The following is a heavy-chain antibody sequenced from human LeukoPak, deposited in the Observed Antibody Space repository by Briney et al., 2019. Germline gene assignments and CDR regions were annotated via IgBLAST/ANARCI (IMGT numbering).Heavy chain of an antibody. D-gene: IGHD5-18*01. CDR3: ARGRKQLWLRYYYYYMDV. J-gene: IGHJ6*03. Sequence: TSETLSLTCSVSGGSISTYYWSWNRQPPGKGLEWIGEINHSGSTNYNPSLKSRVTISVDTSKNQFSLKLSSVTAADTAVYYCARGRKQLWLRYYYYYMDVWGKGTTVTISS. V-gene: IGHV4-34*01. CDR2: INHSGST. CDR1: GGSISTYY.